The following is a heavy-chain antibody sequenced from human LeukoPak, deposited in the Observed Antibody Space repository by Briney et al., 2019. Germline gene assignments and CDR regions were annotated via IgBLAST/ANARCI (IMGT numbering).Heavy chain of an antibody. Sequence: GGSLRLSCAASGFTFSSYWMHWVRQAPGKGLVWVSRINSDGSSTSYADSVRGRFSISRDNAKNSLYLQMNSLRAEDTALYYCAKEGCSGGSCYSEYYYMDVWGKGTTVTISS. J-gene: IGHJ6*03. D-gene: IGHD2-15*01. CDR1: GFTFSSYW. CDR2: INSDGSST. V-gene: IGHV3-74*01. CDR3: AKEGCSGGSCYSEYYYMDV.